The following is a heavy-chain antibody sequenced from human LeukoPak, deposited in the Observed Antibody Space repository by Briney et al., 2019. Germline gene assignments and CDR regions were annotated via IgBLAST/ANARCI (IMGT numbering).Heavy chain of an antibody. CDR3: ARGLHPYEDTKHYDAFDI. D-gene: IGHD2-8*01. CDR2: ISHDGSIK. CDR1: GFTFSDYA. J-gene: IGHJ3*02. V-gene: IGHV3-30-3*01. Sequence: GGSLRLSCATSGFTFSDYAMHWVRQAPGKGLEWVAVISHDGSIKFSADSVKGRFTISRDNSKNTLYLQMNSLRAEDTAVYYCARGLHPYEDTKHYDAFDIWGQGTMVTVSS.